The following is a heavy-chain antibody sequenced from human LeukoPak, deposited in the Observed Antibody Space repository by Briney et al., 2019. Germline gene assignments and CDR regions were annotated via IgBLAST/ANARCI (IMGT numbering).Heavy chain of an antibody. Sequence: GGSLRLSCAASGNYWMHWVRQAPGKGLVWVSHINSDGSWTGYADSVKGRFTISKDNAKNTVYLQMNNLRVEDTAVYYCVSFYETNWGRGTLVTVSS. CDR3: VSFYETN. CDR2: INSDGSWT. CDR1: GNYW. J-gene: IGHJ4*02. D-gene: IGHD2-2*01. V-gene: IGHV3-74*01.